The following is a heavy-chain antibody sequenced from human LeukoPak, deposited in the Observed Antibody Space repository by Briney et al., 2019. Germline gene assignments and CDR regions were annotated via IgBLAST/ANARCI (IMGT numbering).Heavy chain of an antibody. J-gene: IGHJ4*02. CDR1: GFTVSSNY. D-gene: IGHD3-22*01. V-gene: IGHV3-53*01. CDR2: IYSGGST. Sequence: PGGSLRLSCAASGFTVSSNYISWVRQAPGKWLEWVSVIYSGGSTYYADSVKGRFTISRDKSNNTLYLQMNSLRAEDTAVYYCARTNYYDSSGYYPFDYWGQGTLVTVSS. CDR3: ARTNYYDSSGYYPFDY.